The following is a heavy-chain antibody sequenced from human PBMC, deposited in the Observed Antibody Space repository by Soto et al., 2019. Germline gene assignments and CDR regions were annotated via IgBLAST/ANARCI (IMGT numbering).Heavy chain of an antibody. Sequence: ASVKVSCKASGYIFTDYYMHWVRQAPGQELGWMGRINVGNGNTKYSQNFQGRVTINQDTSASTAYMELSSLTSEDTAVYYCAREKWGSGSRWLDPWGQGTLVTVSS. D-gene: IGHD6-19*01. CDR2: INVGNGNT. J-gene: IGHJ5*02. CDR1: GYIFTDYY. V-gene: IGHV1-3*01. CDR3: AREKWGSGSRWLDP.